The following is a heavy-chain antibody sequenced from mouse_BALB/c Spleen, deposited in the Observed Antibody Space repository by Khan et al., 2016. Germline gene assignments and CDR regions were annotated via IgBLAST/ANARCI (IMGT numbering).Heavy chain of an antibody. CDR1: GYSITSGYY. CDR3: APLLRLRSLAY. CDR2: ISYDGSN. J-gene: IGHJ4*01. D-gene: IGHD1-2*01. V-gene: IGHV3-6*02. Sequence: EVQLQESGPGLVKPSQSLSLTCSVTGYSITSGYYWNWIRQFPGNELEWMGYISYDGSNNYNPSLKNRISVTRDTSTNQFFLKLNSVTSEDTATXYSAPLLRLRSLAYWGQGTSVTVSS.